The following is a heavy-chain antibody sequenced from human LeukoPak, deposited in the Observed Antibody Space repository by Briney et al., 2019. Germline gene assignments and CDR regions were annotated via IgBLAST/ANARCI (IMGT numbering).Heavy chain of an antibody. CDR3: AGSLRYFDWALNYYYYYMDV. CDR2: IYYSGST. Sequence: SETLPLTCTVSGGSISSSSYYWGWIRQPPGKGLEWIGSIYYSGSTYYNPSLKSRVTISVDTSKNQFSLKLSSVTAADTAVYYCAGSLRYFDWALNYYYYYMDVWGKGTTVTVSS. J-gene: IGHJ6*03. CDR1: GGSISSSSYY. V-gene: IGHV4-39*01. D-gene: IGHD3-9*01.